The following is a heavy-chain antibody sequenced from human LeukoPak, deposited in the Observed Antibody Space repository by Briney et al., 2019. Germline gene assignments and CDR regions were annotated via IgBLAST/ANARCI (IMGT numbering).Heavy chain of an antibody. J-gene: IGHJ4*02. Sequence: PGRSLRLSCAASGFTFSSYGMHWVRQAPGKGLQWVAVIWYEGSNKYYADSVKGRFTISRDNSKNTLSLQMNSLRAEDTAVYYCARELPPLEKYYFDYWGQGTLVTVSS. V-gene: IGHV3-33*01. D-gene: IGHD3-3*01. CDR3: ARELPPLEKYYFDY. CDR2: IWYEGSNK. CDR1: GFTFSSYG.